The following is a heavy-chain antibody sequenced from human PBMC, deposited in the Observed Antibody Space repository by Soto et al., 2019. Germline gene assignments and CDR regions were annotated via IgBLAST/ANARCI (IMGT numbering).Heavy chain of an antibody. Sequence: EVKLLESGGGFIQPGGSLRLSCTASGLTFSNYAMSWVRQAPGKGLEFVSLISGGGGSSYSADSVKGRFTVSRDNLKNTLSLKMNSLRVEDTAVYYCVKLLRSWYGHNALDVWGQGTTVTVSS. V-gene: IGHV3-23*01. CDR1: GLTFSNYA. CDR3: VKLLRSWYGHNALDV. J-gene: IGHJ6*02. D-gene: IGHD3-9*01. CDR2: ISGGGGSS.